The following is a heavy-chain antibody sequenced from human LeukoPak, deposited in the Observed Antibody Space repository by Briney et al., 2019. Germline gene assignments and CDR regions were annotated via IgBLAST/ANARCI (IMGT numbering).Heavy chain of an antibody. V-gene: IGHV3-23*01. CDR3: ARERIQLCIDY. J-gene: IGHJ4*02. D-gene: IGHD5-18*01. CDR2: IRASGTST. CDR1: GFSFSTCA. Sequence: GGSLRLSCAASGFSFSTCAMSWVRQAPGKGLEWVSSIRASGTSTYYADSVKGRFTISRDNSKNTLYLQMNSLRAEDAAVYYCARERIQLCIDYWGQGTLVTVSS.